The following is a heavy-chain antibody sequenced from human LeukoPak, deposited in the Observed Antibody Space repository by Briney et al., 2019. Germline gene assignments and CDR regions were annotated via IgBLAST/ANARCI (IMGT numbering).Heavy chain of an antibody. CDR2: INSDGGST. CDR3: ARDRFFGMDV. Sequence: GGSLRLSCAASGFTFSTYWMHWVRQAPGKGLVWVSRINSDGGSTTYADSVKGRFTIPRDNAKNMLYLQMNSLRAEDTAVYYCARDRFFGMDVWGQGTTVTVSS. J-gene: IGHJ6*02. CDR1: GFTFSTYW. V-gene: IGHV3-74*01.